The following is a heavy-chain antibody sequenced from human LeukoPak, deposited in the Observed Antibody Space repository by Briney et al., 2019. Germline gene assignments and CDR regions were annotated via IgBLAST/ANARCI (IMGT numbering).Heavy chain of an antibody. CDR3: ARHFDGSYCDCSFDY. D-gene: IGHD1-26*01. Sequence: RASVKVSCKASGYTFTSYDINWVRQATGQGLEWMGWMNPNSGNTGYAQKFQGRVTITRNTSISTAYMELSSLRSEDTAVYYCARHFDGSYCDCSFDYWGQGTLVTVSS. V-gene: IGHV1-8*03. J-gene: IGHJ4*02. CDR2: MNPNSGNT. CDR1: GYTFTSYD.